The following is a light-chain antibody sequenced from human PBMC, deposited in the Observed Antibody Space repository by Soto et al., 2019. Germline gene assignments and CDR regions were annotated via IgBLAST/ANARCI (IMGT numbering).Light chain of an antibody. CDR2: EVS. J-gene: IGLJ1*01. CDR3: CSYAGSYTHYV. CDR1: SSDVGGYNY. Sequence: QSVLTQPPSASGSPGQSVTISCTGTSSDVGGYNYVSWYQQHPGKAPKLMIYEVSKRPSGVPDRFSGSKSGNTASLTVSGLQAEDEADYYCCSYAGSYTHYVFGTGTKLTVL. V-gene: IGLV2-8*01.